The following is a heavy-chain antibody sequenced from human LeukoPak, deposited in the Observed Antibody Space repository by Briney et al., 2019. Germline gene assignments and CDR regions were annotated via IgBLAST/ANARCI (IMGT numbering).Heavy chain of an antibody. V-gene: IGHV1-46*01. D-gene: IGHD3-9*01. CDR3: ARVGESYYDILTGYYEEGGDFDY. Sequence: ASVKVSCKASGYTFTSYYMHWVRQAPGQGLEWMGIINPSGGSTSYAQKFQGRVTMTRDTSTSTVYMELSSLRSEDTAVYYCARVGESYYDILTGYYEEGGDFDYWGQGTLVTVSS. CDR1: GYTFTSYY. CDR2: INPSGGST. J-gene: IGHJ4*02.